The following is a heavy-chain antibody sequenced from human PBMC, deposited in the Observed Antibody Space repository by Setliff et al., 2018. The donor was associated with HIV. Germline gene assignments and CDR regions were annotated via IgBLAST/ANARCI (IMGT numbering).Heavy chain of an antibody. CDR1: GGSMNSGGYS. CDR3: ARHLWFYYVAESYGYFDY. V-gene: IGHV4-30-2*01. J-gene: IGHJ4*02. Sequence: SETLSLTCAVSGGSMNSGGYSWSWIRQPPGKGLEWIGYIYHSGSAIYNPSLNSRVIISADRSKNQFSLRLRSVTATDTAVYYCARHLWFYYVAESYGYFDYWGQGSLVTVSS. D-gene: IGHD3-10*01. CDR2: IYHSGSA.